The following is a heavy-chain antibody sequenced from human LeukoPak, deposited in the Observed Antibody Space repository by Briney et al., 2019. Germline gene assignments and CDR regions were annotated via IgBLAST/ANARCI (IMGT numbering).Heavy chain of an antibody. CDR2: FYHNGST. Sequence: SETLSLTCTGSGGSINTYYWSWIRQSPGKGLEWIGSFYHNGSTNYNPSLKSRVTISVDTSKNHFSLKLSSVTAAETAIYYCARGGGEYKYDPYFDSWGQGTLVTVSS. CDR1: GGSINTYY. D-gene: IGHD3-16*01. V-gene: IGHV4-59*01. CDR3: ARGGGEYKYDPYFDS. J-gene: IGHJ4*02.